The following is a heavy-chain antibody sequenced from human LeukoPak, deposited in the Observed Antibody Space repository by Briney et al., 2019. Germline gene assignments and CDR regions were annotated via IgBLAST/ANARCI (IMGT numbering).Heavy chain of an antibody. Sequence: GGSLRLSCAASGFTFSSYDMHWVRQAPGKGLEWVAVIWYDGSNKYYADSVKGRFTISRDNAKNSLYLQMNSLRAEDTAVYYCVTYCSGGSCYSEPYYYGMDVWGQGTTVTVSS. V-gene: IGHV3-33*03. CDR2: IWYDGSNK. D-gene: IGHD2-15*01. J-gene: IGHJ6*02. CDR3: VTYCSGGSCYSEPYYYGMDV. CDR1: GFTFSSYD.